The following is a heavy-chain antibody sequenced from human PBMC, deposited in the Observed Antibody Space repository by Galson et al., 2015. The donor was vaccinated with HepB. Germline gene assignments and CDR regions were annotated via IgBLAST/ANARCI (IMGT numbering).Heavy chain of an antibody. J-gene: IGHJ4*02. V-gene: IGHV3-23*01. CDR1: GFTFSSHA. CDR3: ARDRGEYGDTPLLDY. Sequence: SLRLSCAVSGFTFSSHAMSWVRQTAGKGLEWVSALNADGGRTYYADSVKGRFTVSRDNSKNTVYLHMSRLRVDDSALYYCARDRGEYGDTPLLDYWGQGTLVTVSS. D-gene: IGHD4-17*01. CDR2: LNADGGRT.